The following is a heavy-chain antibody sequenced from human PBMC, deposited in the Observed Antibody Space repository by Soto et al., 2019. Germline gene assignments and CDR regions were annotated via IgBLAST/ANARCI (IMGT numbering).Heavy chain of an antibody. J-gene: IGHJ6*03. Sequence: SETLSLTCTVSGGSISSYYWSWIRQPPGKGLEWIGYIYYSGSTNYNPSLKSRVTISVDTSKTQFSLKLSSVTAADTAVYYCARSAAGTLGYYYYYMDVWGKGTKVTVSS. CDR1: GGSISSYY. CDR2: IYYSGST. D-gene: IGHD6-13*01. V-gene: IGHV4-59*01. CDR3: ARSAAGTLGYYYYYMDV.